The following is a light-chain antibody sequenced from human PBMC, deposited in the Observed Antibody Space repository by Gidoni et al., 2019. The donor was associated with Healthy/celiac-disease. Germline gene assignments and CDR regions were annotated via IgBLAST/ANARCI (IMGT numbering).Light chain of an antibody. CDR3: QQYNSYPYT. J-gene: IGKJ2*01. V-gene: IGKV1-5*01. CDR1: QSISSG. Sequence: DIQMTQSPSTLSASVGVRVTITCRASQSISSGLAWYQQKPGKSPKLLSYDASSLESGVPSRFSGSGSGTEFTLTISSLQPDDFATYYCQQYNSYPYTLGQGTKLEIK. CDR2: DAS.